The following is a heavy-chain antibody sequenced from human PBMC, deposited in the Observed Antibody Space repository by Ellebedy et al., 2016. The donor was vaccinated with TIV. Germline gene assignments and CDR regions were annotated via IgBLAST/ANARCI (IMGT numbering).Heavy chain of an antibody. J-gene: IGHJ4*02. D-gene: IGHD3-22*01. CDR2: INPNSGGT. CDR3: AKEGAMIVVVDY. Sequence: ASVKVSXXASGYTFTGYYMHWVRQAPGQGLEWMGWINPNSGGTNYAQKFQGRVTMTRDTSISTAYMELSRLRSDDTAVYYCAKEGAMIVVVDYWGQGTLVTVSS. V-gene: IGHV1-2*02. CDR1: GYTFTGYY.